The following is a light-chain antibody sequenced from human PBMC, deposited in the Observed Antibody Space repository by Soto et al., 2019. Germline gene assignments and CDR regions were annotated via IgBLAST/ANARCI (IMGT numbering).Light chain of an antibody. Sequence: EIVLTQSPGTLSLSPGERATLSCRASQSVSNYLAWYQRKPGQAPRLLIYGASSRATGIPDRFSGSGSGTDFPLTLSRLEAEDFAVYYWHQYGGLPQTVGQGAKVEIK. CDR2: GAS. CDR1: QSVSNY. CDR3: HQYGGLPQT. J-gene: IGKJ1*01. V-gene: IGKV3-20*01.